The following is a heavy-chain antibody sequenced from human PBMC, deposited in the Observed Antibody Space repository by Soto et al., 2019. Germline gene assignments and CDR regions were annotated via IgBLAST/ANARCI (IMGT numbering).Heavy chain of an antibody. Sequence: SETLSLTCTVSGGSISSYYWSWIRQPPRKGLEWIGYIYYSGSTNYNPSLKSRVTISVDTSKNQFSLKLSSVTAADTAVYYCARSGPESVFWSGYLLDDAIDIWGQGTMVTVSS. CDR3: ARSGPESVFWSGYLLDDAIDI. CDR2: IYYSGST. CDR1: GGSISSYY. J-gene: IGHJ3*02. V-gene: IGHV4-59*12. D-gene: IGHD3-3*01.